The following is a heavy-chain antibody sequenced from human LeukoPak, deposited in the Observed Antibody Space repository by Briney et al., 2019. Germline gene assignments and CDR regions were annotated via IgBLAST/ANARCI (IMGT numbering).Heavy chain of an antibody. CDR2: IKQDGSEK. V-gene: IGHV3-7*05. Sequence: PGGSLRLSCAVSGFSFNNYWMSWVRQAPGKGLEWVANIKQDGSEKYYVDSVKGRFSISRDNAKNSLYLQMNSLRAEDTAVYYCARDYDFWSGYLDYWCQGTLVTVSS. J-gene: IGHJ4*02. D-gene: IGHD3-3*01. CDR3: ARDYDFWSGYLDY. CDR1: GFSFNNYW.